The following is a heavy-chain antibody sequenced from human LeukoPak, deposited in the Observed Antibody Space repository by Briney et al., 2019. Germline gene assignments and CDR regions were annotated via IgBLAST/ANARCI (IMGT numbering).Heavy chain of an antibody. J-gene: IGHJ5*02. CDR1: GGSFSGYY. CDR2: INHSGST. V-gene: IGHV4-34*01. D-gene: IGHD2-21*02. CDR3: ARKGGAYCGGDCYSGGWFDP. Sequence: PSETLSRTCAVYGGSFSGYYWSWIRQPPGKGLEWIGEINHSGSTNYNPSLKSRVTISVDTSKNQFSLKLSSVTAADTAVYYCARKGGAYCGGDCYSGGWFDPWGQGTLVTVSS.